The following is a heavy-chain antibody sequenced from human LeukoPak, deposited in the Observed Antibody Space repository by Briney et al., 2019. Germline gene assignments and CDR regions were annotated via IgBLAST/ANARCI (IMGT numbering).Heavy chain of an antibody. V-gene: IGHV1-2*04. J-gene: IGHJ4*02. CDR1: GYTFTGYY. Sequence: ASVKVSCKASGYTFTGYYMHWVRQAPGQGLEWMGWINPNSGGTNYAQKFQGWVTMTRDTSISTAYMELSRLRSDDTAVYYCARALYSSCWYLDLGFDYWGQGTLVTVSS. CDR3: ARALYSSCWYLDLGFDY. D-gene: IGHD6-19*01. CDR2: INPNSGGT.